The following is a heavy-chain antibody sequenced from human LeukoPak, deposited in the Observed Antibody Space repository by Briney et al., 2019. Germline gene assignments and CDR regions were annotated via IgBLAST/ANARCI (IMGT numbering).Heavy chain of an antibody. J-gene: IGHJ6*03. V-gene: IGHV3-23*01. D-gene: IGHD6-13*01. CDR3: AKVGSSFKPLYYYYYYMDV. CDR1: GFTFSSYA. Sequence: GGSLRLSCAASGFTFSSYAMSWVRQAPGKGLEWVSAISGSGGSTYYADSVKGRFTISRDNSKNTLYLQMSSLRAEDTAVYYCAKVGSSFKPLYYYYYYMDVWGKGTTVTVSS. CDR2: ISGSGGST.